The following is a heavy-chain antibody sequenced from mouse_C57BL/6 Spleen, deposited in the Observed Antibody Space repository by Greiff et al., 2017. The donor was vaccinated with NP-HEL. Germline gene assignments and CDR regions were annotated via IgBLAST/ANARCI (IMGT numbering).Heavy chain of an antibody. CDR2: INPGSGGT. V-gene: IGHV1-54*01. Sequence: VQLQQSGAELVRPGTSVKVSCKASGYAFTNYLIEWVKQRPGQGLEWIGVINPGSGGTNYNEKFKGKATLTADKSSSTAYMQLSSLTSEDSAVYFCATHYYGSSDWYFDVWGTGTTVTVSS. CDR3: ATHYYGSSDWYFDV. CDR1: GYAFTNYL. D-gene: IGHD1-1*01. J-gene: IGHJ1*03.